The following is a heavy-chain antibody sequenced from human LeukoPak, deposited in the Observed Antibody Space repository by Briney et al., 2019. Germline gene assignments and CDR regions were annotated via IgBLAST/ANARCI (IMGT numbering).Heavy chain of an antibody. D-gene: IGHD6-13*01. Sequence: PGGSLRLSCAASGFTVSSNYMSWVRQAPGKGREWVSVIYSGGSTYYAASVKARFTISRDNSKNTLYLQMNSLRAEDTAVYYCARSMVGIAAAGNDYWGQGTLVTVSS. CDR3: ARSMVGIAAAGNDY. J-gene: IGHJ4*02. CDR1: GFTVSSNY. CDR2: IYSGGST. V-gene: IGHV3-66*01.